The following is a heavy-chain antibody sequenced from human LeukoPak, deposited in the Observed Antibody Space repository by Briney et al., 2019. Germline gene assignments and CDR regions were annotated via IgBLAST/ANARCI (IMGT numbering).Heavy chain of an antibody. J-gene: IGHJ4*02. CDR2: IYHSGST. CDR1: GYSISSGYY. D-gene: IGHD5-12*01. V-gene: IGHV4-38-2*02. CDR3: ARKDPGYSGYSDFDY. Sequence: SETLSLTCTVSGYSISSGYYWGWIRQPPGKGLEWIGSIYHSGSTYYNPSLKSRVTISIDTSKNQFSLKLSSVTVADTAVYYCARKDPGYSGYSDFDYWGQGTLVTVSS.